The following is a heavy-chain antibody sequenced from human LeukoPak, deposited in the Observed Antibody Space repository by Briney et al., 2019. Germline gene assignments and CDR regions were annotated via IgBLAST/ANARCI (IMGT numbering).Heavy chain of an antibody. CDR1: GFTFTSYA. J-gene: IGHJ4*02. CDR2: ISYDGSNK. V-gene: IGHV3-30-3*01. CDR3: AKDPQWLVPFFDY. Sequence: GGSLRLSCAASGFTFTSYAMHWVRQAPGKGLEWVAVISYDGSNKYYADSVKGRFTISRDNSKNTLYLQMNSLRAEDTAVYYCAKDPQWLVPFFDYWGQGTLVTVSS. D-gene: IGHD6-19*01.